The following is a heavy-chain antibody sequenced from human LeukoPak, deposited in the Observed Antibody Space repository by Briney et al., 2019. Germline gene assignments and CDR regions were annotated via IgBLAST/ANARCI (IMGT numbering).Heavy chain of an antibody. CDR2: TYYRSKWYN. CDR1: GDSVSSNSAA. J-gene: IGHJ4*02. CDR3: ARDQHRLYSSGWYYFDY. Sequence: SQTLSLTCAISGDSVSSNSAAWNWIRQSPSRGLEWLGRTYYRSKWYNDYAVSVKSRITINPDTSKNQFSLQLNSVTPEDTAVYYCARDQHRLYSSGWYYFDYWGQGTLVTVSS. D-gene: IGHD6-19*01. V-gene: IGHV6-1*01.